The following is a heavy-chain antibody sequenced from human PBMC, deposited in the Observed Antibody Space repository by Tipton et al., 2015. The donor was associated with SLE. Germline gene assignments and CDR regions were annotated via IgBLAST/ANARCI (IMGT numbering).Heavy chain of an antibody. CDR1: GFTFTNSW. Sequence: GSLRLSCAASGFTFTNSWMHWVRQAPGKGLVWVSRISDGSSTTYADSVRGRFTISRDNAKNTLYLQMNSLRAEDTAVYYCARSGISGVDDWGQGTLVTVSS. J-gene: IGHJ4*02. V-gene: IGHV3-74*03. D-gene: IGHD2-8*02. CDR2: ISDGSST. CDR3: ARSGISGVDD.